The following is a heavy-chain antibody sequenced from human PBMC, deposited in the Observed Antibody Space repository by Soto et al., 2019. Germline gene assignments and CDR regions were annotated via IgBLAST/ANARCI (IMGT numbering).Heavy chain of an antibody. CDR1: GFPFSSYA. D-gene: IGHD1-1*01. CDR3: EQDNDLEDF. CDR2: FSISGSSK. V-gene: IGHV3-23*01. J-gene: IGHJ4*02. Sequence: GGTLRLSWSASGFPFSSYATSLLRHAPARGLAWASSFSISGSSKYYADSVKGRLTISRDNSNNKQYLQIKSLRSEARAAYYFEQDNDLEDFWAQGSRVTVTA.